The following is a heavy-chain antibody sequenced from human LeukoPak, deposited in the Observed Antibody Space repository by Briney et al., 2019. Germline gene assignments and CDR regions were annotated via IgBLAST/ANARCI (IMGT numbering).Heavy chain of an antibody. CDR1: GYTFTSYG. V-gene: IGHV1-8*02. D-gene: IGHD2-15*01. CDR2: MNPNSGNT. Sequence: ASVKGSCKASGYTFTSYGINWVRQATGQGLEWMGWMNPNSGNTGYAQKFQGRVTMTRNTSISTVYMELSSLRSEDTAVYYCARGVRYCSSAGCHGYYGMDVWGQGTTVTVSS. J-gene: IGHJ6*02. CDR3: ARGVRYCSSAGCHGYYGMDV.